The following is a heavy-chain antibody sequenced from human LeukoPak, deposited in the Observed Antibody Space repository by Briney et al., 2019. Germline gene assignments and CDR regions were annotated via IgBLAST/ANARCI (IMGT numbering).Heavy chain of an antibody. D-gene: IGHD5-12*01. CDR1: GGSISSYY. CDR2: IYYSGST. Sequence: TETLSLTCTVSGGSISSYYWSWIRQPPGKGLEWIGYIYYSGSTNYSPSLKSRVTISVDTSKNQFSLKLSSVTAADTAVYYCARHDGYSGYLDYWGQGTLVTVSS. V-gene: IGHV4-59*08. CDR3: ARHDGYSGYLDY. J-gene: IGHJ4*02.